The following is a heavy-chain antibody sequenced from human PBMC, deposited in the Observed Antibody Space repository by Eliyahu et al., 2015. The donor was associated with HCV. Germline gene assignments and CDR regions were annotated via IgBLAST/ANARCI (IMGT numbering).Heavy chain of an antibody. CDR3: ARYVTVTARHFDY. CDR2: ISGSGTST. Sequence: VQCEVQLRLXFAAXGXTFSSXAMXWVRQAXGXGLEWVSDISGSGTSTTFADSVKGRFTISRDNSKNTLYLQMNSLRAEDTAVYYCARYVTVTARHFDYWGQGTLVTVSS. CDR1: GXTFSSXA. D-gene: IGHD2-21*02. J-gene: IGHJ4*02. V-gene: IGHV3-23*01.